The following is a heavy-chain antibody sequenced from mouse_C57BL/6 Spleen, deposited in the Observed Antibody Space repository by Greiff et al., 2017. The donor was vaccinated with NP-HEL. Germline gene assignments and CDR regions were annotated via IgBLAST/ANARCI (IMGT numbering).Heavy chain of an antibody. V-gene: IGHV1-81*01. Sequence: VQLQQSGAELARPGASVKLSCKASGYTFTSYGISWVKQRTGQGLEWIGEIYPRSGNTYYNEKFKGKATLTADKSSSTAYMELRSLTSEDSAVYFCARKLLLYAMDYWGQGTSVTVSS. D-gene: IGHD2-1*01. J-gene: IGHJ4*01. CDR2: IYPRSGNT. CDR1: GYTFTSYG. CDR3: ARKLLLYAMDY.